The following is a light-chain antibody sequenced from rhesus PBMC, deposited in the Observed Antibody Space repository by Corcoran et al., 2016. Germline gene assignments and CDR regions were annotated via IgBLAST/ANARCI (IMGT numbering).Light chain of an antibody. CDR3: QHPNSYPLT. CDR2: AAS. V-gene: IGKV1-33*02. CDR1: QGIGSW. J-gene: IGKJ1*01. Sequence: DIQMTQSPSSLSASVGDRVTITCQASQGIGSWLAWYQQKLGKAPQLLIYAASSLQIGVPSRFSGSGSETDFTLTINHLQPADFATYYCQHPNSYPLTFGQGTKVEIK.